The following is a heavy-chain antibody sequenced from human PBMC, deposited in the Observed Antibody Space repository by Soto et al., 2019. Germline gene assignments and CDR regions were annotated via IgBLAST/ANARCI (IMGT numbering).Heavy chain of an antibody. V-gene: IGHV4-4*02. CDR2: IYHSGST. CDR3: ASYGYSSSWYDY. Sequence: QVQLQESGPGLVKPSGTLSLTCAVSGGSISSSNWWSWVRQPPGKGLEWIGEIYHSGSTNYNPSLKSRXXIXVXMSKNQFSMKLSSVTAADTAVYYCASYGYSSSWYDYWGQGTLVTVSS. J-gene: IGHJ4*02. CDR1: GGSISSSNW. D-gene: IGHD6-13*01.